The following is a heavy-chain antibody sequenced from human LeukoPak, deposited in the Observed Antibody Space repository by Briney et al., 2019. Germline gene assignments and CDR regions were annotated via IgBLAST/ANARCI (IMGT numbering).Heavy chain of an antibody. D-gene: IGHD6-13*01. CDR3: ERDRTGSSYDFDY. V-gene: IGHV4-31*03. Sequence: PSETLSLTCTVSGGSISSGGYYWSWIRQHPGKGLEWIGYIYYSGSTYYNPSLKSRVTISVDTSKNQFSLKLSSVTAADTAVYYCERDRTGSSYDFDYWGQGTLVTVSS. J-gene: IGHJ4*02. CDR2: IYYSGST. CDR1: GGSISSGGYY.